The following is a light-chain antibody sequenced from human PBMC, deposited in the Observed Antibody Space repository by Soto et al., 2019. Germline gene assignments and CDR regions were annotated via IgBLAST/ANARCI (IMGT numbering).Light chain of an antibody. Sequence: EIVMTQSPATLSVSPGEGATLSCRASQSVSNSLAWYQQKPGQPPRLLIYGASNRAAGVAARFSGSGSGTEFTLTITSLQSEDFAVYYCQQYDNWPPLTFGGGTRVDIK. CDR3: QQYDNWPPLT. J-gene: IGKJ4*01. V-gene: IGKV3-15*01. CDR2: GAS. CDR1: QSVSNS.